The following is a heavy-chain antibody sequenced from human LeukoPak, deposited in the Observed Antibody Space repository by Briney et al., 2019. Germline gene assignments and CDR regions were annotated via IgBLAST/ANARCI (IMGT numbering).Heavy chain of an antibody. CDR2: INSDGSST. CDR1: GFTFSSYW. J-gene: IGHJ4*02. Sequence: QPGGSLRLSCAASGFTFSSYWMHWVRQAPGKGLVWVSCINSDGSSTMYADSVKGGFTISRDNANNTLYLQMNSLRAEDTAVYYCARDPRNYGIDYWGQGTLVTVSS. D-gene: IGHD1-7*01. CDR3: ARDPRNYGIDY. V-gene: IGHV3-74*03.